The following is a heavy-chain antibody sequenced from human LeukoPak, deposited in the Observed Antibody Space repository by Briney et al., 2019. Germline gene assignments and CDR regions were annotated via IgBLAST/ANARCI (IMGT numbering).Heavy chain of an antibody. J-gene: IGHJ4*02. Sequence: EALSLTCTVSGGSISSGGYYWSWIRQHPGKGLEWVANINLDGSQKYYVDSVKGRFTISRDNAENSLYLQMNSLRAEDTALYYCARKRPNYFDYWGQGTLVTVSS. CDR2: INLDGSQK. CDR3: ARKRPNYFDY. V-gene: IGHV3-7*01. CDR1: GGSISSGGYY.